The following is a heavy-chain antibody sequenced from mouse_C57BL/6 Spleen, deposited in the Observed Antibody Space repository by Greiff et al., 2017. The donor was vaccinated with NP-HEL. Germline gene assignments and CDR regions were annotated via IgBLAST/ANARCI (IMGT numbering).Heavy chain of an antibody. CDR1: GYSITSGYY. D-gene: IGHD1-1*01. CDR2: ISYDGSN. CDR3: ARAGSSPYYFDY. V-gene: IGHV3-6*01. Sequence: ESGPGLVKPSQSLSLTCSVTGYSITSGYYWNWIRQFPGNKLEWMGYISYDGSNNYNPSLKNRISITRDTSKNQFFLKLNSVTTEDTATYYCARAGSSPYYFDYWGQGTTLTVSS. J-gene: IGHJ2*01.